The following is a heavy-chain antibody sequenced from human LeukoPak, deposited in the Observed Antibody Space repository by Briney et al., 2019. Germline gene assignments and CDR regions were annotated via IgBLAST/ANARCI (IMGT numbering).Heavy chain of an antibody. D-gene: IGHD3-9*01. CDR1: GFTFSSYS. V-gene: IGHV3-21*05. J-gene: IGHJ4*02. CDR3: AREEDYDILTGPSGY. Sequence: GGSLRLSCAASGFTFSSYSMNWVRQAPGTGLEWVSYISSSSSYIYYADSVKGRFTISRDNAKNSLYLQMNSLRAEDTAVYYCAREEDYDILTGPSGYWGQGTLVTVSS. CDR2: ISSSSSYI.